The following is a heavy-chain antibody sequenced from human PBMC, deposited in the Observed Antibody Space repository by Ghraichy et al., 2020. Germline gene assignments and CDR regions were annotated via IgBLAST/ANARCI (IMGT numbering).Heavy chain of an antibody. Sequence: SETLSLTCAVYGGSFSGYYWSWIRQPPGKGLEWIGEINHSGSTNYNPSLKSRVTISVDTSKNQFSLKLSSVTAADTAVYYCARKYSSSWKTGGWFDPWGQGTLVTVSS. CDR2: INHSGST. CDR3: ARKYSSSWKTGGWFDP. V-gene: IGHV4-34*01. J-gene: IGHJ5*02. CDR1: GGSFSGYY. D-gene: IGHD6-13*01.